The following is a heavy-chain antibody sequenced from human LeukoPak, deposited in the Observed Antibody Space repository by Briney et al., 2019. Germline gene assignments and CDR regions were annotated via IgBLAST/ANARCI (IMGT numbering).Heavy chain of an antibody. CDR3: ATLVYYGYHYYIDV. CDR1: VGSIISYY. D-gene: IGHD4-17*01. V-gene: IGHV4-59*08. J-gene: IGHJ6*03. CDR2: VYYTGIT. Sequence: PSETLSLTCTVSVGSIISYYWTWVRQPPGKGLEWIGHVYYTGITNYNPSLKSRVTISLRMSKIQFSLRLSSVTAADTAVYDWATLVYYGYHYYIDVWGKGTTVTVSS.